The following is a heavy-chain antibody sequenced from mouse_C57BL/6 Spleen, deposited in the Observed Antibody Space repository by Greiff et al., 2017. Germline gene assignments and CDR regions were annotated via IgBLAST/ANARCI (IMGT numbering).Heavy chain of an antibody. J-gene: IGHJ1*03. D-gene: IGHD1-1*01. CDR2: ISDGGSYT. Sequence: EVHLVESGGGLVKPGGSLKLSCAASGFTFSSYAMSWVRQTPEKRLEWVATISDGGSYTYYPDNVKGRFTISRDNAKNNLYLQMSHLKSEDTAMYYCARDRYYGSSYSYWYFDVWGTGTTVTVSS. V-gene: IGHV5-4*01. CDR1: GFTFSSYA. CDR3: ARDRYYGSSYSYWYFDV.